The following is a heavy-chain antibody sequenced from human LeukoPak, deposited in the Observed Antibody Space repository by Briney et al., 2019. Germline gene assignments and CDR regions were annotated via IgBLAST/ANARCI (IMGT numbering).Heavy chain of an antibody. CDR3: TRGVAMAI. J-gene: IGHJ4*02. CDR1: GISFSDYY. V-gene: IGHV3-11*04. CDR2: ISGSGDTI. Sequence: GGSLRLSCAASGISFSDYYMSWIRQAPGKGLEWIAYISGSGDTIKYADFVEGRFTISRDNAKRSVYLEMNSLTDEDTAVYFYTRGVAMAIWSQGTLVTVSS. D-gene: IGHD2-15*01.